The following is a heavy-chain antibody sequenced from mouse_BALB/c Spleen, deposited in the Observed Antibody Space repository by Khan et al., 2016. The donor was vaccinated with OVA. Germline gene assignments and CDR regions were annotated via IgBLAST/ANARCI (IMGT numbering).Heavy chain of an antibody. CDR2: INPDSSTI. CDR3: ARPYRYDGRAGFAY. D-gene: IGHD2-14*01. V-gene: IGHV4-1*02. J-gene: IGHJ3*01. CDR1: GFDFSRYW. Sequence: EVKLLESGGGLVQPGGSLKLSCAASGFDFSRYWMSWVRQAPGKGLEWIGEINPDSSTINYTPSLKDKFIISRDNANNTLYLKMSKVRSEDTALYYCARPYRYDGRAGFAYWGQGTLVTVSA.